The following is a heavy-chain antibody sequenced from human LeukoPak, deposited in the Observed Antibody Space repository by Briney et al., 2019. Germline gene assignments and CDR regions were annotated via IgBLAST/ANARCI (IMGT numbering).Heavy chain of an antibody. CDR1: GFTISSYE. V-gene: IGHV3-48*03. CDR2: ISSSGSTI. Sequence: PGGSLRLSCAASGFTISSYEMNWVRQAPGKGLEWVSYISSSGSTIYYADSVKGRFTISRDNAKCSLYLQMNSLRAEVTAVYYCAELGITMIGGVWGKGTTVTISS. CDR3: AELGITMIGGV. J-gene: IGHJ6*04. D-gene: IGHD3-10*02.